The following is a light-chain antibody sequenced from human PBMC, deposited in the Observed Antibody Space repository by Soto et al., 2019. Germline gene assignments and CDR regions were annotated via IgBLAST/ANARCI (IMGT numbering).Light chain of an antibody. V-gene: IGKV3D-15*01. Sequence: VLTQSPTTPSFSPGEGADPSCRASQRVGSNFLAWYQQKPGQPPRLLIYGISTRAAGIPDRFSGSGSGTEFTLTISSLQPEDFAVYYCQQHSQWPITFGQGTRLEIK. CDR3: QQHSQWPIT. CDR1: QRVGSNF. J-gene: IGKJ5*01. CDR2: GIS.